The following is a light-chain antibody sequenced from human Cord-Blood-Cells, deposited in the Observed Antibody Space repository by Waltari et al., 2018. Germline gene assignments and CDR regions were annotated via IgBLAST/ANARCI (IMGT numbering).Light chain of an antibody. CDR1: QSVSSY. CDR3: QQRSNWPT. CDR2: HAS. J-gene: IGKJ1*01. V-gene: IGKV3-11*01. Sequence: DIVLTQSPATLSLSPGARATPSCRARQSVSSYLTWYQQKPGQATSLLIYHASNRATGIPARFSGSWSGTDFTLTISSLEPEDFAVYYCQQRSNWPTCGQGTKVEIK.